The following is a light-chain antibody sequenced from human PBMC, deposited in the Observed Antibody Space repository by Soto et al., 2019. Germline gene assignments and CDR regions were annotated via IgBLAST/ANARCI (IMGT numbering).Light chain of an antibody. J-gene: IGKJ1*01. Sequence: EIVMTQSPATLSVSPGERATLSCRASQSVSSNLAWYQRKPGQAPRLLIYGASTRATGFPARFSGRGSGTEFTLTISSLQSGDFAVYYCQQYENWPRTFGQGTKVEIK. CDR2: GAS. CDR1: QSVSSN. V-gene: IGKV3-15*01. CDR3: QQYENWPRT.